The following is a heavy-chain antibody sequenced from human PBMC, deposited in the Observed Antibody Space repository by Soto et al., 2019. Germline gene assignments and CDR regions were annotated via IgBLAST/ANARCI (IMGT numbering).Heavy chain of an antibody. J-gene: IGHJ5*02. D-gene: IGHD3-22*01. V-gene: IGHV4-59*08. CDR1: GGSISSYY. CDR2: IYYGGST. CDR3: ARQIVVVTPFDP. Sequence: PSETLSLTCTVSGGSISSYYWSWIRQPPGKGLEWIGYIYYGGSTNYNASLKSRVTISVDTSKNQFSLKLSSVTAADTAVYYCARQIVVVTPFDPWGQGTLVTVSS.